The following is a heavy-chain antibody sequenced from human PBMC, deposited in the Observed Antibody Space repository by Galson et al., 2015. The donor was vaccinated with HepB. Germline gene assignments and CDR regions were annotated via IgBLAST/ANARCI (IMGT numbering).Heavy chain of an antibody. CDR1: GFTFGSYA. Sequence: SLRLSCAASGFTFGSYAMTWVRQAPGKGLEWVSTITGSGGYTYYAESVKGRFTVSRDNSKNTLYLQMNSLRAEDTAIHYCAKDSELGYRSYSSSSYYYGMDVWGQGTTVTVSS. CDR2: ITGSGGYT. D-gene: IGHD6-6*01. CDR3: AKDSELGYRSYSSSSYYYGMDV. V-gene: IGHV3-23*01. J-gene: IGHJ6*02.